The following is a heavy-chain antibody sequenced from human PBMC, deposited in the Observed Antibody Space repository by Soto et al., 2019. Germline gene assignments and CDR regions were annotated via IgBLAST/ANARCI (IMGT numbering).Heavy chain of an antibody. J-gene: IGHJ5*02. D-gene: IGHD6-19*01. CDR2: IIPIFGTA. Sequence: QVQLVQSGAEVKKPGSSVKVSCKASGGTFSSYAISWVRQAPGQGLEWMGGIIPIFGTANYAQKFQGRVTITADESTSTAYMELGSLRSEDTAVYYGAKKGGGWLDTPSFDPWGQGTLVTVSS. V-gene: IGHV1-69*12. CDR3: AKKGGGWLDTPSFDP. CDR1: GGTFSSYA.